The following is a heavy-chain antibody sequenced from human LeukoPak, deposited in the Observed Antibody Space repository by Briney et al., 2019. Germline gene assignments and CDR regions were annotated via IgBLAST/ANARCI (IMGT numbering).Heavy chain of an antibody. CDR1: GYTFTSYG. CDR3: ARSYGSGSYYKGPRGYYYYMDV. V-gene: IGHV1-18*01. J-gene: IGHJ6*03. CDR2: ISAYNGNT. D-gene: IGHD3-10*01. Sequence: ASVKVSCKASGYTFTSYGISWVRQAPGQALEWMGWISAYNGNTNYAQKLQGRVTMTTDTSTSTAYMELRSLRSDDTAVYYCARSYGSGSYYKGPRGYYYYMDVWGKGTTVTVSS.